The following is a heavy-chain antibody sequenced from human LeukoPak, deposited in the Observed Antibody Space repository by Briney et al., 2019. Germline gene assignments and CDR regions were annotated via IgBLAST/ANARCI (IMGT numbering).Heavy chain of an antibody. V-gene: IGHV3-21*01. CDR1: GLTFSNYS. D-gene: IGHD5-12*01. CDR2: ISSSSSYI. J-gene: IGHJ4*02. Sequence: PGGSLRLSCAASGLTFSNYSMNWVRQAPGKGLEWVSSISSSSSYIYYADSVKGRFTISRDNAKNSLYLQMNSLRAEDTAVYYCARERDSDYDWDYFDYWGQGTLVTVSS. CDR3: ARERDSDYDWDYFDY.